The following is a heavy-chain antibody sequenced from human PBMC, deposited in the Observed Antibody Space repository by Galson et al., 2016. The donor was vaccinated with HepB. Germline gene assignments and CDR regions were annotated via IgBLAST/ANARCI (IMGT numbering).Heavy chain of an antibody. CDR2: ISGSGGGT. CDR1: GFTFSSCA. V-gene: IGHV3-23*01. Sequence: SLRLSCAASGFTFSSCAMTWVRQAPGKGLEWVSDISGSGGGTQYADSVKGRFTISRDNSKNTLYLQMNSLRAEDTAVYYCARAIDYWYFDLWGRGTLVTVSS. CDR3: ARAIDYWYFDL. J-gene: IGHJ2*01.